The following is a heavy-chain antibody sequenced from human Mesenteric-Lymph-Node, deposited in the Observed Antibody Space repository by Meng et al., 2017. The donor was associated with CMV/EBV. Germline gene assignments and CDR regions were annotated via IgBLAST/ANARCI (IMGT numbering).Heavy chain of an antibody. Sequence: SVMVSCKASGGTFSNYAVSWVRQAPGQGLEWMGGIIPILAITNYAQKFKGRVTITAEKSTNTAYMELGSLRSDDTAVYYCARGGFWLGYYSWFGPWGQGTLVTVSS. J-gene: IGHJ5*02. V-gene: IGHV1-69*10. D-gene: IGHD3-3*01. CDR1: GGTFSNYA. CDR3: ARGGFWLGYYSWFGP. CDR2: IIPILAIT.